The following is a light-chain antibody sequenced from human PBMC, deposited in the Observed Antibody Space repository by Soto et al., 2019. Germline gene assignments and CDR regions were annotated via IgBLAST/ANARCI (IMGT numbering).Light chain of an antibody. Sequence: QSALTQPASVSGSPGQSITISCTGTSGDIGAHNYVSWYQQHPGKAPKLMIFEVTNRPSGVSDRFSGSKSGNTASLTISGLQAEDEADYYCSSHTIRHTWVFGGGTKLTVL. CDR2: EVT. V-gene: IGLV2-14*01. CDR3: SSHTIRHTWV. CDR1: SGDIGAHNY. J-gene: IGLJ3*02.